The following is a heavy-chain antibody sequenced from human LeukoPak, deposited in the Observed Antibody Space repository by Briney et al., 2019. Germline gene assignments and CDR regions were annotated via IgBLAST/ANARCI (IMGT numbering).Heavy chain of an antibody. CDR3: ARITVTGNWFDP. V-gene: IGHV4-31*03. CDR2: IYYSGST. Sequence: SEAPSLTRTVSGGSISRGGYYRGSIRQHPGEGLEWIVYIYYSGSTYYNPSLKSRVTISVDTSKNQFSLKLSSVTAADTAVYYCARITVTGNWFDPWGQGTLVTVSS. CDR1: GGSISRGGYY. D-gene: IGHD4-11*01. J-gene: IGHJ5*02.